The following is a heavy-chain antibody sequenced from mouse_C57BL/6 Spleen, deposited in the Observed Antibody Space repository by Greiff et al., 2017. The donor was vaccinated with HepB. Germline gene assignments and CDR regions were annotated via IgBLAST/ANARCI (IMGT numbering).Heavy chain of an antibody. CDR1: GYTFTSYT. CDR3: ASGLPLRLHVDV. Sequence: VQLQQSGAELARPGASVKMSCKASGYTFTSYTMHWVKQRPGQGLEWIGYINPSSGYTKYNQKFKDKATLTADKSSSTAYMQLSSLTSEDSAVYYCASGLPLRLHVDVWGTGTTVTVSS. D-gene: IGHD2-2*01. CDR2: INPSSGYT. J-gene: IGHJ1*03. V-gene: IGHV1-4*01.